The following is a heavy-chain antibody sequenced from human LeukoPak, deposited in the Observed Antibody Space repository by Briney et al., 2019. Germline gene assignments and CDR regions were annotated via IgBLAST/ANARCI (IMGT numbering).Heavy chain of an antibody. V-gene: IGHV3-30*18. Sequence: GGSLRLSCAASGFTFSSYGMHWVRQAPGKGLEWVAVISYDGSNKYYADSVKGRFTISRDNSKNTLYLQMNSLRAEDTAVYYCAKEYCSGGSCYSVSDYWGQGTLVTVSS. CDR2: ISYDGSNK. CDR1: GFTFSSYG. D-gene: IGHD2-15*01. J-gene: IGHJ4*02. CDR3: AKEYCSGGSCYSVSDY.